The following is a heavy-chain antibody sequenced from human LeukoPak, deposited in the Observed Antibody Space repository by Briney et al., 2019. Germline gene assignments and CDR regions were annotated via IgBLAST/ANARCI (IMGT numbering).Heavy chain of an antibody. CDR2: ILYDATNK. J-gene: IGHJ4*02. CDR1: GFTFSSSD. CDR3: AKASSNYFYNFEY. Sequence: PGRSLRLSCAASGFTFSSSDMHWVRQAPGKGLEWVAVILYDATNKYYADSVKGRFTLSRDNSKNTLYLQTNTLRDEDTAVYYCAKASSNYFYNFEYWGQGTLVTVSS. D-gene: IGHD2/OR15-2a*01. V-gene: IGHV3-30*18.